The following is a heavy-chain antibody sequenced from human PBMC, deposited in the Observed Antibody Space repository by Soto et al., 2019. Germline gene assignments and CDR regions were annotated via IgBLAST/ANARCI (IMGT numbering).Heavy chain of an antibody. D-gene: IGHD6-13*01. CDR2: ISSNSAYI. Sequence: PGGSLRLSCAASGFTFSSFTMNWVRQAPGKGLEWVSTISSNSAYIYYTDALRGRFTISRDNAKNSLHLQMNSPRAEDTAVYYCTRDASRDSSARGWFDPWGPGTLVTDSS. CDR3: TRDASRDSSARGWFDP. V-gene: IGHV3-21*01. CDR1: GFTFSSFT. J-gene: IGHJ5*02.